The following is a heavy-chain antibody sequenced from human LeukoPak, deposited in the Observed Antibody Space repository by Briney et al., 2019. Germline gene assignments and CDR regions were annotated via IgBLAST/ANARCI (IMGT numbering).Heavy chain of an antibody. Sequence: PGGSLRLSCAASGFTFSSYWMSWVRQAPGKGLEWVANIKQDGSEKYYVDSVKGRFTISRDNAKNSLYLQMNSLRAEDTAVYYCARVPYYYDSSGWGYWGQGTLVTVSS. CDR2: IKQDGSEK. D-gene: IGHD3-22*01. CDR1: GFTFSSYW. V-gene: IGHV3-7*01. J-gene: IGHJ4*02. CDR3: ARVPYYYDSSGWGY.